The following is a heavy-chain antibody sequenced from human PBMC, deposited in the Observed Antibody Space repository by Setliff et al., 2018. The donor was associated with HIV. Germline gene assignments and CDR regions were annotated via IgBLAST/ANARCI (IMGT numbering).Heavy chain of an antibody. J-gene: IGHJ4*02. CDR1: GYTFTSYY. CDR2: IHPSTGNT. Sequence: ASVKVSCKASGYTFTSYYMHWVRQAPGQGLEWMGLIHPSTGNTYYTQKFQGRATWTRDTSTSTVYMELSSLRSEDTAVYYCARDSSTGWFSADYWGQGTLVTVSS. D-gene: IGHD6-19*01. CDR3: ARDSSTGWFSADY. V-gene: IGHV1-46*01.